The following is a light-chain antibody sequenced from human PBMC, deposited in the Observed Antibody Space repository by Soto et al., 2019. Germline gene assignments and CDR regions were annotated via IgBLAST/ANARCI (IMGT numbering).Light chain of an antibody. CDR2: VGTGGIVG. J-gene: IGLJ3*02. CDR3: GADRGSGRKFVRV. CDR1: SGYSNYK. Sequence: QSVLTQPPSASASLGASVTLTCTLSSGYSNYKVDWYQQRPGKGPRFVMRVGTGGIVGSKGDGIPDRFSGLGSGLNRYLTIKNIQEEDESEYHCGADRGSGRKFVRVFGGGTKLTVL. V-gene: IGLV9-49*01.